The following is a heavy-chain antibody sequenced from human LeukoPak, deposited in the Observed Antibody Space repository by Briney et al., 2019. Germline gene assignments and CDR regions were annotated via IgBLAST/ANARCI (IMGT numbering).Heavy chain of an antibody. CDR3: AKDSAHYYYDSSGYFDY. J-gene: IGHJ4*02. CDR2: ISGSGGST. D-gene: IGHD3-22*01. Sequence: PGGSLRLSCAASGFTFSSYAMSWVRQAPGKGLEWVSAISGSGGSTYYADSVKGRFTISRDNSKNTLYLQMNSLRAEDTAVYYCAKDSAHYYYDSSGYFDYWGQGTLVTVSS. V-gene: IGHV3-23*01. CDR1: GFTFSSYA.